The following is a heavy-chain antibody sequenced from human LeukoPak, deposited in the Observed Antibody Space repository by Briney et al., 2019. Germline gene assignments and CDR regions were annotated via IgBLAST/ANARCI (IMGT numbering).Heavy chain of an antibody. CDR2: ISGSGGST. CDR1: GGSFSGYY. Sequence: ETLSLTCAVYGGSFSGYYWSWIRQPPGKGLEWVSAISGSGGSTYYADSVKGRFTISRDNSKNTLYLQMNSLRAEDTAVYYCAKFTYYYGSGRVMGEFDPWGQGTLVTVSS. J-gene: IGHJ5*02. V-gene: IGHV3-23*01. D-gene: IGHD3-10*01. CDR3: AKFTYYYGSGRVMGEFDP.